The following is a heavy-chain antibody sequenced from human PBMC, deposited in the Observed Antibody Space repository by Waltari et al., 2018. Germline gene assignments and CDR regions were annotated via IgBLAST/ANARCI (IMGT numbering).Heavy chain of an antibody. J-gene: IGHJ4*02. CDR3: ARAHD. CDR1: GFTFRTTW. Sequence: EVQLVDSGGGLVQPGGSLRVSCAASGFTFRTTWMSWVGQAPGKGLEWVASIKEDGSGQYYVDSVKGRFTISRDNAKNSLYRQMNSLRPEDTAVYFCARAHDWGQGTGVTVSS. CDR2: IKEDGSGQ. V-gene: IGHV3-7*04.